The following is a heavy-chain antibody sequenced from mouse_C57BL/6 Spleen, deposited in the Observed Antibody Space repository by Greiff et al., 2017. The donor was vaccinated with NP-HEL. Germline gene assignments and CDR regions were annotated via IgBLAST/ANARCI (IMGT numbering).Heavy chain of an antibody. CDR2: ISNGGGST. V-gene: IGHV5-12*01. Sequence: EVMLVESGGGLVQPGGSLKLSCAASGFTFSDYYMYWVRQTPEKRLEWVAYISNGGGSTYYPDTVKGRFTISRDNAKNTLYLQMSSLKSEDTAMYYGARQGYYGNYPYYFDYWGQGTTLTVSS. D-gene: IGHD2-1*01. J-gene: IGHJ2*01. CDR1: GFTFSDYY. CDR3: ARQGYYGNYPYYFDY.